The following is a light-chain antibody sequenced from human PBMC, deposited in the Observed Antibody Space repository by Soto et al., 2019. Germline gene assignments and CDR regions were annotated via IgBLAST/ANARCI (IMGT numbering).Light chain of an antibody. CDR2: GAS. Sequence: DIQMTQSPSAMSASVGDRVTITCRASQDIGNNLVWFQQRPGKVPKRLLYGASSLDSGVPSRFSGSGSGTEFTLTISSLQPEDFATYYCLQHKSYPRTFGQGTKVDLK. CDR1: QDIGNN. J-gene: IGKJ1*01. V-gene: IGKV1-17*03. CDR3: LQHKSYPRT.